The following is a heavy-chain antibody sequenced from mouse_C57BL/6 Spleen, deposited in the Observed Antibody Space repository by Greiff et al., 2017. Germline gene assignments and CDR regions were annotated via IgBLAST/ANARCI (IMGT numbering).Heavy chain of an antibody. CDR1: GYTFTSYW. D-gene: IGHD2-4*01. CDR3: SRSGDYDYEGWFAY. V-gene: IGHV1-55*01. Sequence: VQLQQPGAELVKPGASVKMSCKASGYTFTSYWITWVKQRPGQGLEWIGDIYPGSGSTNYNEKFKSKATLTVDTSSSTAYMQLSSLTSEDSAFYYCSRSGDYDYEGWFAYWGQGTLVTVSA. CDR2: IYPGSGST. J-gene: IGHJ3*01.